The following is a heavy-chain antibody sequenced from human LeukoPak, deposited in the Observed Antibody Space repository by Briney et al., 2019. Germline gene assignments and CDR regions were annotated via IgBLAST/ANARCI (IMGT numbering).Heavy chain of an antibody. CDR1: GLIVSSNY. Sequence: GGSLRLSCAASGLIVSSNYMTWLRQAPGKGLESVSVIYSDGKTYYGDSVKGRFTSSIDNSKNTLYLQMNSLRAEDTAVYYCAVTTDYYYMDVWGKGTTVTVSS. CDR2: IYSDGKT. J-gene: IGHJ6*03. V-gene: IGHV3-53*01. D-gene: IGHD4-17*01. CDR3: AVTTDYYYMDV.